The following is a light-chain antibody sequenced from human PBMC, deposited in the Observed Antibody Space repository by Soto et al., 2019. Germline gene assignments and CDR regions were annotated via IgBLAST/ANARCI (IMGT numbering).Light chain of an antibody. CDR2: DVS. J-gene: IGLJ1*01. Sequence: ALTQPASVSGSPGQSITISCTGTSSDVGGYNYVSWYQQHPGKAPKLMIYDVSNRPSGVSNRFSGSKSGNTASLTISGLQAEDEADYYCSSYTSSSTLRVFGTGTKVTVL. V-gene: IGLV2-14*01. CDR3: SSYTSSSTLRV. CDR1: SSDVGGYNY.